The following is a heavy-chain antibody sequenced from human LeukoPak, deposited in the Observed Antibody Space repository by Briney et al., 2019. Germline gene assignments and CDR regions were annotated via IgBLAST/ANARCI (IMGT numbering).Heavy chain of an antibody. J-gene: IGHJ4*02. Sequence: SQTLSLTCTVSGGSISSGSYYWSWIRQPAGKGLEWIGRIYTSGSTNYNPSLKSRVTISVDTSKNQFSLKLSSVTAADTAVYYCARDGGLDTALVTGVFDFWGQGTLVTVSS. CDR2: IYTSGST. V-gene: IGHV4-61*02. D-gene: IGHD5-18*01. CDR1: GGSISSGSYY. CDR3: ARDGGLDTALVTGVFDF.